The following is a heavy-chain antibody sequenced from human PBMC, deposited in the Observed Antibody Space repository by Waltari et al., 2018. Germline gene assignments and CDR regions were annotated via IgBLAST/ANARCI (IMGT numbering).Heavy chain of an antibody. Sequence: QVQLQESGPGLVKPSETLSLTCTVSGGSISSYYWNWIRQPPGKGLEWIGDIYYSGSTDYTPSLRSPVTISVDTYMDRFSLQLSSVTSAVTAVYYCARPADIVVEGYDYWGQGTLVTVSS. V-gene: IGHV4-59*01. J-gene: IGHJ4*02. D-gene: IGHD2-15*01. CDR2: IYYSGST. CDR1: GGSISSYY. CDR3: ARPADIVVEGYDY.